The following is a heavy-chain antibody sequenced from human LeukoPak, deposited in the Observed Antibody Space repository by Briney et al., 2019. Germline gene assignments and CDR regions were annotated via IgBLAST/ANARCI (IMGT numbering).Heavy chain of an antibody. CDR2: ISSSSSTI. D-gene: IGHD2-2*01. Sequence: GGSLRLSCAASGFTFSSYSMNWVRQAPGKGLEWVSYISSSSSTIYYADSVKGRFTISRDNAKNSLYLQMNSLRAEDTAVYYCARVSEEGFVVPAAMVDYWGQGTLVTVSS. CDR1: GFTFSSYS. J-gene: IGHJ4*02. CDR3: ARVSEEGFVVPAAMVDY. V-gene: IGHV3-48*04.